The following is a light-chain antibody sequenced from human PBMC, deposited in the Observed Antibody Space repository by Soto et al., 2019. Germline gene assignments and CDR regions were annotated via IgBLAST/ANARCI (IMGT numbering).Light chain of an antibody. CDR3: CSYAGSYTFWV. V-gene: IGLV2-11*01. CDR2: DVS. Sequence: QSVLTQPRSVSGSPGQSVTISCTGTTSDIGGYDFVSWYQQHPGKAPKLMIYDVSKRPSEVPDRFSGSKSGNTASLTISGLQAEHEADYYCCSYAGSYTFWVFGGGTKVTVL. J-gene: IGLJ3*02. CDR1: TSDIGGYDF.